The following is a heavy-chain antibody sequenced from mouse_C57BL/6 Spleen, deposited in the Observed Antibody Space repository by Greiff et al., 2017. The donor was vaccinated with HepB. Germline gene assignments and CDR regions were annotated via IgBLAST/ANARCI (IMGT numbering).Heavy chain of an antibody. V-gene: IGHV3-6*01. Sequence: DVQLQESGPGLVKPSQSLSLTCSVTGYSITSGYYWNWIRQFPGNKLEWMGYISYDGSNNYNPSLKNRISITRDTSKNQFFLKLNSVTTEDTATYYCARTGGFAYRGQGTLVTVSP. J-gene: IGHJ3*01. CDR2: ISYDGSN. CDR1: GYSITSGYY. CDR3: ARTGGFAY.